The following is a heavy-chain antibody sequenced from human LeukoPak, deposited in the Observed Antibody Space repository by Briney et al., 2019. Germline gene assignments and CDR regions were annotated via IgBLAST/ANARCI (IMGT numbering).Heavy chain of an antibody. Sequence: GASVKVSCKVPGYNFKELSIHWVRQTPGKGLEWVGGLDPEDVETIYAQKFQGRVTMTEDTSTDTAYMELSSLRSEDTAVYYCAALWFGDLLGNWFDPWGQGTLVTVSS. CDR2: LDPEDVET. CDR3: AALWFGDLLGNWFDP. V-gene: IGHV1-24*01. CDR1: GYNFKELS. J-gene: IGHJ5*02. D-gene: IGHD3-10*01.